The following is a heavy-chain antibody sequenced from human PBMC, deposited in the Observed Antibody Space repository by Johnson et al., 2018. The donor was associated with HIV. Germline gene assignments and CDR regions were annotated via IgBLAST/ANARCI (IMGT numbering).Heavy chain of an antibody. CDR3: AASPEDLRAFDI. CDR2: INWHGGST. J-gene: IGHJ3*02. Sequence: VQLVESGGGVVQPGRSMRLSCEASGFTFSSYAMHWVRQAPGKGLEWVSSINWHGGSTDYADSVRGRFTISRDNAKNSLYLQMNSLRAEDTALNYCAASPEDLRAFDIWGQGTMVTVSS. V-gene: IGHV3-20*04. CDR1: GFTFSSYA. D-gene: IGHD2-15*01.